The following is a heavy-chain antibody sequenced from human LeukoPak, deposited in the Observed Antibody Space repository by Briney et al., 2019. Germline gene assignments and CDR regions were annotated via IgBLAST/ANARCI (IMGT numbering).Heavy chain of an antibody. Sequence: SETLSLTCTVSGGSISSGGYYWSWIRQHPGKGLGWIGYIYYSGSIYYNPSLKSRVTISVDTSKNQFSLKLSSVTAADTAVYYCARVGGGPAAGVFDYWGQGTLVTVSS. D-gene: IGHD6-13*01. CDR3: ARVGGGPAAGVFDY. J-gene: IGHJ4*02. V-gene: IGHV4-31*03. CDR1: GGSISSGGYY. CDR2: IYYSGSI.